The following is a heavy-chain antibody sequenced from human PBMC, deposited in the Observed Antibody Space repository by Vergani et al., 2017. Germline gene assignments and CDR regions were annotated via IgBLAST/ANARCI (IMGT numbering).Heavy chain of an antibody. CDR1: GFTFSSYS. J-gene: IGHJ6*03. Sequence: EVQLVESGGGLVKSGGSLRLSCAASGFTFSSYSMNWVRQAPGKGLEWASSISSSSSYIYYADSVKGRFTISRDNAKNSLYLQMNSLRAEDTAVYYCARVPQVRDGYNYFYYYYMDVWGKGTTVTVSS. CDR2: ISSSSSYI. D-gene: IGHD5-24*01. CDR3: ARVPQVRDGYNYFYYYYMDV. V-gene: IGHV3-21*01.